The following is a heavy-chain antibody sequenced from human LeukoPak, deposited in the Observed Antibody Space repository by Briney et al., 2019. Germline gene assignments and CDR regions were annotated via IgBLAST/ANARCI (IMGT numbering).Heavy chain of an antibody. CDR2: IYYSGST. J-gene: IGHJ4*02. CDR3: ASRSSIWSGYQDTLYYFDF. D-gene: IGHD3-3*01. CDR1: GGSISSYY. V-gene: IGHV4-59*01. Sequence: ASETLSLTCTVSGGSISSYYWSWIRQPPGKGLEWIGYIYYSGSTNYIPSLKSRFTISVDTSKNQFSLKLSSVTAADTAVYYCASRSSIWSGYQDTLYYFDFWGQGTLVTVSS.